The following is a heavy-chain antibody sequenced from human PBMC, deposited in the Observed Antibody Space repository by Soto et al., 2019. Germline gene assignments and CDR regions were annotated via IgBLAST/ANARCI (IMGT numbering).Heavy chain of an antibody. CDR3: ARALGTANDY. Sequence: ASVKVSCKASGYTFTNYAMYWVRQAPGQRLEWMGWINAGNGNTKYSQKFQGRVTITRDTSANTAYMELSSLRYEDTAVYYCARALGTANDYWGQGTLVTVSS. CDR2: INAGNGNT. D-gene: IGHD1-1*01. V-gene: IGHV1-3*01. J-gene: IGHJ4*02. CDR1: GYTFTNYA.